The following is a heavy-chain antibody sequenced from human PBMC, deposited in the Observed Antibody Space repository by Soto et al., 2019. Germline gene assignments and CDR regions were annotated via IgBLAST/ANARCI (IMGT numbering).Heavy chain of an antibody. CDR1: GGSISSYY. Sequence: SETLSLTCTVSGGSISSYYWNWIRQPAGKGLEWIGRIYTSGSTNYNPSLKSRVTMSVDTSKNQFSLNLSSVTAADTAVYYCAGIGARIYYGMDVWGQGTTVTVS. CDR2: IYTSGST. CDR3: AGIGARIYYGMDV. D-gene: IGHD6-13*01. J-gene: IGHJ6*02. V-gene: IGHV4-4*07.